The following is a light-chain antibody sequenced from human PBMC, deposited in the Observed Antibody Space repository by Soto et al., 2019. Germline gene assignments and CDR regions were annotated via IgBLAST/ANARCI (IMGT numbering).Light chain of an antibody. V-gene: IGKV1-9*01. J-gene: IGKJ5*01. Sequence: DIQLTQSPSFLSASVGDRVTITCRASQGVSSFLAWYQQIPGKAPSLLIYGASTLQSGVPSRFSGSGSGTEFTLTISSLQPEDFATYYCQQLNDYPITFGQGTRLEIK. CDR3: QQLNDYPIT. CDR2: GAS. CDR1: QGVSSF.